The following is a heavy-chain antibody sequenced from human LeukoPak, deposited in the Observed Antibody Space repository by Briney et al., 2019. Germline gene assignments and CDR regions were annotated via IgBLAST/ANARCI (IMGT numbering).Heavy chain of an antibody. Sequence: GGSLRLSCVASGFTFSGHWMRWVRQAPGKGLECVANMNQDGSEKYYVDSVKGRSTISRDNAKNSLALQMNSLRAEDTAVYYCARVRGSFSLDYWGQGTLVSVSS. J-gene: IGHJ4*02. V-gene: IGHV3-7*01. CDR3: ARVRGSFSLDY. CDR2: MNQDGSEK. CDR1: GFTFSGHW. D-gene: IGHD1-26*01.